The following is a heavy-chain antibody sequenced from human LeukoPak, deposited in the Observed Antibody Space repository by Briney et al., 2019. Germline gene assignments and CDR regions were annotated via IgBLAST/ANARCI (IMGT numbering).Heavy chain of an antibody. J-gene: IGHJ5*02. Sequence: SQTLSLTCAISGDSVSSHNTAWNWIRQSPSRVLQSLGRTYYRSKWYNDYAVSVKSRITISTDRSKNQVSLQVNSVTPEDTALYYCAKEALNGFDPWGQGTLVTVSS. V-gene: IGHV6-1*01. CDR3: AKEALNGFDP. CDR2: TYYRSKWYN. CDR1: GDSVSSHNTA.